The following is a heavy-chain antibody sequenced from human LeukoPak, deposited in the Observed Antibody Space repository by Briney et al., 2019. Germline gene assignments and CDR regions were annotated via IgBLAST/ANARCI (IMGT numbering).Heavy chain of an antibody. CDR1: GGTFSSYA. D-gene: IGHD6-6*01. V-gene: IGHV1-69*13. Sequence: SVKVSCKASGGTFSSYAISWVRQAPGQGLEWMGGIFPIFGTANYAQKFQGRVTITADESTSTAYMELSSLRSEDTAVYYCARGSLEYSSSSNYYYYYMDVWGKGTTVTVSS. J-gene: IGHJ6*03. CDR3: ARGSLEYSSSSNYYYYYMDV. CDR2: IFPIFGTA.